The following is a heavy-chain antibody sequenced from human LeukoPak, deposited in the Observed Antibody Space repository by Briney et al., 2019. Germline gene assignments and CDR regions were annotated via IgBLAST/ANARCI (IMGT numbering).Heavy chain of an antibody. CDR3: ARDREYYDSSGLIGY. CDR1: GFTFNAFG. CDR2: IGTTSGAI. D-gene: IGHD3-22*01. J-gene: IGHJ4*02. V-gene: IGHV3-48*01. Sequence: GGSLRLSCAASGFTFNAFGMNWVRQAPGKGLEWVSYIGTTSGAIYYADSVKGRFTISRDNSKNTLYLQMNSLRAEDTAVYYCARDREYYDSSGLIGYWGQGTLVTVSS.